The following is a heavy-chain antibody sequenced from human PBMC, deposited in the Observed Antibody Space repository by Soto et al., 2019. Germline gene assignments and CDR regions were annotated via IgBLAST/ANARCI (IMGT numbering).Heavy chain of an antibody. CDR1: GFTFSSYG. V-gene: IGHV3-30*18. D-gene: IGHD6-19*01. Sequence: QVQLVESGGGVVQPGRSLRLSCAASGFTFSSYGMHWVRQAPGKGLEWVAVISYDGSNKYYADSVKGRFTISRDNSKNTLYLQMNSLRAEDMAVYYCAKDRAVRSGRPDYWAQGNLVTVSS. CDR2: ISYDGSNK. CDR3: AKDRAVRSGRPDY. J-gene: IGHJ4*02.